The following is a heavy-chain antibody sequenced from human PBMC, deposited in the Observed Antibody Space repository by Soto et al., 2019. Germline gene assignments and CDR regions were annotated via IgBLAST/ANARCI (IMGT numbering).Heavy chain of an antibody. J-gene: IGHJ3*02. D-gene: IGHD2-15*01. Sequence: SETLSLTCAVYGGSFSGYYWSWIRQPPGKGLEWIGEINHSGSTNYNPSLKSRVTISVDTSKNQFSLKLSSVTAADTAVYYCARGDGCSDAFDIWGQGTMVTVSS. CDR2: INHSGST. CDR1: GGSFSGYY. CDR3: ARGDGCSDAFDI. V-gene: IGHV4-34*01.